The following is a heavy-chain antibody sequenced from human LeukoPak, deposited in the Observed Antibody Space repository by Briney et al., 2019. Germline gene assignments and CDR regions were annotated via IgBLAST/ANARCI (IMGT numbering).Heavy chain of an antibody. D-gene: IGHD3-10*02. CDR2: IYYSGST. CDR1: GGSISSGGYY. Sequence: PSETLSLTCTVSGGSISSGGYYWSWIRQHPGKGLEWIGYIYYSGSTYYNPSLKSRVTISVDTSKNQFSLKLSSVTAADTAGYYCARVLYYYVRYDPWGQGTLVTVSS. V-gene: IGHV4-31*03. J-gene: IGHJ5*02. CDR3: ARVLYYYVRYDP.